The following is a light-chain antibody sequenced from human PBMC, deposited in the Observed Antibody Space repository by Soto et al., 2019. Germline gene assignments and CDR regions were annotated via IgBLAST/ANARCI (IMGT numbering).Light chain of an antibody. CDR3: QQYKSYSVT. CDR1: ESISSW. Sequence: DIQMTQSPSTLSASVGDRVTITCRASESISSWLAWYQQKPGKAPKLLIYKASSLESGVPTRFSGSGSGTEFTLTISSLHPDDFATYYCQQYKSYSVTFGQGTKVEIK. V-gene: IGKV1-5*03. J-gene: IGKJ1*01. CDR2: KAS.